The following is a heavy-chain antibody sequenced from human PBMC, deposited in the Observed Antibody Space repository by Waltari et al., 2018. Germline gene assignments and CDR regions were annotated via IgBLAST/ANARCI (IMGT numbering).Heavy chain of an antibody. Sequence: QLQLQESGPGLVKPSETLSLTCTVSGGSISSSSYYWGWIRQPPGKGLEWIGSIYYSGSTYYNPSLKSRVTISVDTSKNQFSLKLRSVTAADTAVYYCATIRARTNFDYWGQGTLVTVSS. J-gene: IGHJ4*02. V-gene: IGHV4-39*01. CDR3: ATIRARTNFDY. CDR2: IYYSGST. D-gene: IGHD1-20*01. CDR1: GGSISSSSYY.